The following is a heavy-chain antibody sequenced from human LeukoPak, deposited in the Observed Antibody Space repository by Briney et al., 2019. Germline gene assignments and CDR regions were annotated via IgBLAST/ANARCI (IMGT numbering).Heavy chain of an antibody. J-gene: IGHJ3*02. D-gene: IGHD2-2*01. CDR3: ATNIVVVPAARNDAFDI. CDR2: FDPEDGET. V-gene: IGHV1-24*01. CDR1: GYTLTELS. Sequence: ASVKVSCKVSGYTLTELSMHWVRQAPGKGLEWMGGFDPEDGETIYAQKFQGRVTMTEDTSTDTAYMELSRLRSEDTPVYYCATNIVVVPAARNDAFDIWGQGTMVTVSS.